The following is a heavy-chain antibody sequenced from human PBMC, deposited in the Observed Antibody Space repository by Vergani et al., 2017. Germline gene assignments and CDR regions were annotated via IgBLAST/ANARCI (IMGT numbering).Heavy chain of an antibody. V-gene: IGHV3-21*01. J-gene: IGHJ6*02. D-gene: IGHD6-19*01. CDR3: AADWGAVAGTGDYYYYGMDV. CDR2: ISSSSSYI. CDR1: GFTFSSYS. Sequence: VQLVESGGGVVQPGRSLRLSCAASGFTFSSYSMNWVRQAPGKGLEWVSSISSSSSYIYYADSVKGRFTISRDNAKNSLYLQMNSLRAEDTAVYYCAADWGAVAGTGDYYYYGMDVWGQGTTVTVSS.